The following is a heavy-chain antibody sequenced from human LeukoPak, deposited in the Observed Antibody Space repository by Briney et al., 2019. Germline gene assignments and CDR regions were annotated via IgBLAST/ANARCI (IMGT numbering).Heavy chain of an antibody. J-gene: IGHJ5*02. V-gene: IGHV3-7*01. Sequence: GGSLRLSCAASGFTFSSYWMSWVRQAPGKGLEWVANIKQDGSEKYYVHSVKGRFTISRDKAKNSLYLQMNSLRAEDTAVYYCAREVVGYCTNCVCYNWFDPWGEGTLVTVSS. CDR2: IKQDGSEK. D-gene: IGHD2-8*01. CDR1: GFTFSSYW. CDR3: AREVVGYCTNCVCYNWFDP.